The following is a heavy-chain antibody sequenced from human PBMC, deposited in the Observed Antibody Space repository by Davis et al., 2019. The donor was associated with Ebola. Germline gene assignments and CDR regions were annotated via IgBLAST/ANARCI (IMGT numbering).Heavy chain of an antibody. J-gene: IGHJ1*01. V-gene: IGHV3-30-3*02. CDR1: GFTFSSYA. Sequence: GGSLRLSCAASGFTFSSYAMHWVRQAPGKGLEWVAVISYDGSNKYYADSVKGRFTISRDNSKNTLYLQMNSLRAEDTAVYYCAEAGAVTAPALYFQHWGQGTLVTVSS. D-gene: IGHD2-21*02. CDR3: AEAGAVTAPALYFQH. CDR2: ISYDGSNK.